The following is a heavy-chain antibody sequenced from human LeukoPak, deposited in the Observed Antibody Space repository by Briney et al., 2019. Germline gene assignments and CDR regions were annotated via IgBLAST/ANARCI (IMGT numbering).Heavy chain of an antibody. CDR2: IYHSGST. Sequence: KTGGSLRLSCAASGFTFSSYSMNWVRQAPGKGLEWIGNIYHSGSTYYNPSLKSRVTISVDTSKNQFSLKLSSVTAADTAVYYCARDSIAAVVDYWGQGTLVTVSS. J-gene: IGHJ4*02. CDR1: GFTFSSYS. D-gene: IGHD6-13*01. V-gene: IGHV4-38-2*02. CDR3: ARDSIAAVVDY.